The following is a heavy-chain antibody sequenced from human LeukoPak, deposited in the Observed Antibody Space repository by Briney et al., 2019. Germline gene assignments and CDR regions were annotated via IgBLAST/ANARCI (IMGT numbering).Heavy chain of an antibody. CDR1: GFIFTNHY. CDR3: ASFLEISDTAIDY. J-gene: IGHJ4*02. Sequence: PGGSLRLSCAASGFIFTNHYMTWVRQASGKGLEWVANINQDGRDKRYVDSVKGRFTISRDDAKNSLYLQMNSLRAEDTAVYYCASFLEISDTAIDYWGQGTLVTVSS. D-gene: IGHD5-18*01. V-gene: IGHV3-7*01. CDR2: INQDGRDK.